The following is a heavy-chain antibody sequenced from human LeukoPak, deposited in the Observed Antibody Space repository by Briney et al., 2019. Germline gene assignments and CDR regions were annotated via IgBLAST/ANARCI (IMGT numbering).Heavy chain of an antibody. Sequence: SETLSLTCAVYGGSFSGYYWSWIRQPPGRGLEWIGEINHSGSTNYNPSLKSRVTISVDTSKNQFSLKLSSVTAADTAVYYCASAFEGYWGQGTLVTVSS. CDR3: ASAFEGY. CDR1: GGSFSGYY. V-gene: IGHV4-34*01. CDR2: INHSGST. D-gene: IGHD3-9*01. J-gene: IGHJ4*02.